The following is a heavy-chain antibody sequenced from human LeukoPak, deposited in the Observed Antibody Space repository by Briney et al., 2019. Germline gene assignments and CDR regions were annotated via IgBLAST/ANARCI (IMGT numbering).Heavy chain of an antibody. CDR1: GGSISSYY. V-gene: IGHV4-4*07. J-gene: IGHJ3*02. CDR2: IYTSGST. Sequence: SETLSLTCTVSGGSISSYYWSWIRQPAGKGLEWIGRIYTSGSTNYNPSLKSRVTMSVDTSKNQFSLKLSSVTAADTAVYYCARGLIAAAGSHAFDIWGQGTMVTVSS. CDR3: ARGLIAAAGSHAFDI. D-gene: IGHD6-13*01.